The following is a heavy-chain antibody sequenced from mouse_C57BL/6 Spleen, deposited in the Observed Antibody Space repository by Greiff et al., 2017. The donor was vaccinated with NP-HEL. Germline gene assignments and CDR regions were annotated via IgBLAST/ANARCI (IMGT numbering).Heavy chain of an antibody. V-gene: IGHV1-18*01. D-gene: IGHD2-2*01. CDR3: ARRYYGYLYAMDY. J-gene: IGHJ4*01. CDR1: GYTFTDYN. Sequence: EVQLQQSGPELVKPGASVKIPCKASGYTFTDYNMAWVKQSHGKSLEWIGDINPNNGGTIYNQKFKGKATLTVDKSSSTAYMELRSLTSEDTAVYYCARRYYGYLYAMDYWGQGTSVTVSS. CDR2: INPNNGGT.